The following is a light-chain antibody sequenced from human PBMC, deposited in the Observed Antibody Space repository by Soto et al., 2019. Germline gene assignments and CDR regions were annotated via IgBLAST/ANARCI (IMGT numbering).Light chain of an antibody. Sequence: QSALTQPASVSGSPGQSITISCTGTSSDVGVYNYVSWYQQHPGKAPKLMIYAVSDRPSGISARFSGSKSGNTASLTISGLEAEDEADYSCASYTTSATYVFGTGTKLTVL. J-gene: IGLJ1*01. CDR2: AVS. CDR1: SSDVGVYNY. CDR3: ASYTTSATYV. V-gene: IGLV2-14*03.